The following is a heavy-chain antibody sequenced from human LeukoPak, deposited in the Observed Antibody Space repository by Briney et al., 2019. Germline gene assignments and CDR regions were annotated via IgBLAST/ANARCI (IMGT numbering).Heavy chain of an antibody. V-gene: IGHV4-59*08. CDR3: ARSSIAARRCGMDV. CDR1: GGSISSYY. D-gene: IGHD6-6*01. Sequence: SETLSLTCTVSGGSISSYYWSWIRQPPGKGLEWIGYIYYSGSTNYNPSLKSRVTISVDTSKNQFSLKLSSVTAADTAVYYCARSSIAARRCGMDVWGQGTTVTVSS. J-gene: IGHJ6*02. CDR2: IYYSGST.